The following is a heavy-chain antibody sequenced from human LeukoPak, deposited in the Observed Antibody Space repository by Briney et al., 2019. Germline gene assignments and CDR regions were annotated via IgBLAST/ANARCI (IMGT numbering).Heavy chain of an antibody. Sequence: PGGSLRLSCAASGFTFSSYAKNWVRQAPGKGLEWVSRISGSGGGTHYVDSVKGRFTISRDNSKNTLYLQMNSLRVEDTAVYYCAKDTSLQETNYYDSSAYFDYWGQGTLVTVSS. D-gene: IGHD3-22*01. V-gene: IGHV3-23*01. CDR3: AKDTSLQETNYYDSSAYFDY. CDR1: GFTFSSYA. CDR2: ISGSGGGT. J-gene: IGHJ4*02.